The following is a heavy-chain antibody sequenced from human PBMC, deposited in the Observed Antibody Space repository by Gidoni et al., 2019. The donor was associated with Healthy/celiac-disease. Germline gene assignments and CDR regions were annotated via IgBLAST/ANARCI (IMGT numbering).Heavy chain of an antibody. CDR1: GGSFSGSY. CDR2: LNHSGST. D-gene: IGHD3-3*01. CDR3: ARQCRRDFWSGSVGYYYYGMDV. J-gene: IGHJ6*02. V-gene: IGHV4-34*01. Sequence: QVQLQQWGAGLLKPSETLSLTCAAYGGSFSGSYWSWIRQPPGKGLEWIGELNHSGSTNYNPSLKSRVTISVDTSKNQFSLKLSSVTAADTAVYYCARQCRRDFWSGSVGYYYYGMDVWGQGTTVTVSS.